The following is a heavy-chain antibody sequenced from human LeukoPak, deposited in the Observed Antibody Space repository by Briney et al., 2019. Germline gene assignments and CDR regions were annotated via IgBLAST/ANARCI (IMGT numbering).Heavy chain of an antibody. Sequence: KAGGSLRLSCAASGFTFSDYYMSWIRQAPGKGLEWVSYISSSGSTIYYADSVKGRFTISRDNAKNSLYLQMNSLRAEDTAVYYCARDPISSSSWGQRPPTEYFQHWGQGTLVTVSS. J-gene: IGHJ1*01. CDR3: ARDPISSSSWGQRPPTEYFQH. D-gene: IGHD6-13*01. CDR1: GFTFSDYY. V-gene: IGHV3-11*04. CDR2: ISSSGSTI.